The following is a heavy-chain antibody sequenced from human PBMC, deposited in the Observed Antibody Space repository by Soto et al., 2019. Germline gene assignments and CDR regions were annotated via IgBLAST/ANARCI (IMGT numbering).Heavy chain of an antibody. J-gene: IGHJ5*02. Sequence: GASVKVSCKASGYTFTSYDINWVRQATGQGLELMGWMNPNSGNTGYAQKFQGRVTMTGNTSISTAYMELSSLRSEDTAVYYCARGWGYCSGGSCYDGGDWFDPWGQGTLVTVYS. V-gene: IGHV1-8*01. CDR1: GYTFTSYD. CDR3: ARGWGYCSGGSCYDGGDWFDP. D-gene: IGHD2-15*01. CDR2: MNPNSGNT.